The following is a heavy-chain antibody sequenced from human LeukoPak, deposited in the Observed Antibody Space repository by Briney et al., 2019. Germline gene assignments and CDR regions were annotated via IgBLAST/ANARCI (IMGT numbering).Heavy chain of an antibody. D-gene: IGHD2-8*01. V-gene: IGHV4-4*07. CDR2: IYTSGST. CDR3: AGYCTDGVCGAD. CDR1: GGSISSYY. Sequence: PSETLSLTCTVSGGSISSYYWSWIRQPAGKGLEWIGRIYTSGSTNYNPSLKSRVTMSVDTSKSQFSLKLSSVTAADTAVYYCAGYCTDGVCGADWGQGTLVTVSS. J-gene: IGHJ4*02.